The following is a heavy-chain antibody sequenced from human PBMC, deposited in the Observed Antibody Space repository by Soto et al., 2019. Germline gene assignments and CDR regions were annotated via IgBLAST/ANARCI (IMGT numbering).Heavy chain of an antibody. D-gene: IGHD3-3*01. CDR1: GFTFENYA. CDR2: ISGSGGTT. CDR3: AKDSWAIFGVPAGEYYAMDV. Sequence: GGSLRLSCVASGFTFENYAMSWVRQAPGKGLEWVSAISGSGGTTYYSDPVKGRFTISRDNSKNTVYLQMNDLRVEDAAEYFCAKDSWAIFGVPAGEYYAMDVWGQGTTVTVSS. V-gene: IGHV3-23*01. J-gene: IGHJ6*02.